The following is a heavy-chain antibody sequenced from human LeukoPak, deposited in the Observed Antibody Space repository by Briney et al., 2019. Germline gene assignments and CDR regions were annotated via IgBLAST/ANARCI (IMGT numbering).Heavy chain of an antibody. J-gene: IGHJ6*03. D-gene: IGHD2-21*01. CDR3: ASTRKDIVGHYYYYMDV. Sequence: GASVKVSCKASGYTFTGYYMYWVRQAPGQGLEWMGWINPNSGGTNYAQKFQGRVTMTRDTSISTAYMELSRLRCDDTAVYYCASTRKDIVGHYYYYMDVWGKGTTVTVSS. V-gene: IGHV1-2*02. CDR2: INPNSGGT. CDR1: GYTFTGYY.